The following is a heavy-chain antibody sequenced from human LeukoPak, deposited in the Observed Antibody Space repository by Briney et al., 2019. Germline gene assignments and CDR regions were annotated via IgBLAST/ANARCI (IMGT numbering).Heavy chain of an antibody. CDR3: AKYSYGLYYFDY. D-gene: IGHD5-18*01. CDR1: GFTFSSYA. Sequence: GGSLRLSCAASGFTFSSYAMSWVHQAPGKGLEWVSAISGSGGSTYYADSVKGRFTISRDNSKNTLYLQMNSLRAEDTAVYYCAKYSYGLYYFDYWGQGTLVTVSS. J-gene: IGHJ4*02. CDR2: ISGSGGST. V-gene: IGHV3-23*01.